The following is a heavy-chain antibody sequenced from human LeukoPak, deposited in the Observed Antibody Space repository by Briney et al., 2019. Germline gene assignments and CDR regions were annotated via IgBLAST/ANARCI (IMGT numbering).Heavy chain of an antibody. J-gene: IGHJ4*02. CDR2: IYSSGTT. V-gene: IGHV4-39*01. CDR1: GGSFSSSSYL. Sequence: PSETLSLTCTVSGGSFSSSSYLWGWIRQPPGKGLEWIARIYSSGTTYYNPSLKSRVTISVDTSKNQFSLKLSSVTAADTAVYYCARYRKDSGTYAFDYWGQGTLVSVSS. CDR3: ARYRKDSGTYAFDY. D-gene: IGHD3-10*01.